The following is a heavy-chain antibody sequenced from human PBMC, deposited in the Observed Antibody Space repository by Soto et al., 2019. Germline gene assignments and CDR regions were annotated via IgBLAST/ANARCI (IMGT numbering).Heavy chain of an antibody. D-gene: IGHD4-17*01. CDR1: GFTFSSYS. J-gene: IGHJ6*02. V-gene: IGHV3-21*01. CDR2: ISSSSSYI. CDR3: ARDALSRLPETYGYYYYGMDV. Sequence: EVQLVESGGGLVKPGGSLRLSCAASGFTFSSYSMNWVRQAPGKGLEWVSSISSSSSYIYYADSVKGRFTISRDNAKNSLYLQMNSLRAEDTAVYYCARDALSRLPETYGYYYYGMDVWGQGTTVTVSS.